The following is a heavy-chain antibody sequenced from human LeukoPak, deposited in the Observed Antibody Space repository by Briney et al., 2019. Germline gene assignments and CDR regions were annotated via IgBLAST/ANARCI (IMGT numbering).Heavy chain of an antibody. CDR3: ARGFSSSVAGAFVV. J-gene: IGHJ6*04. CDR1: GFTFDDYT. V-gene: IGHV3-43*01. D-gene: IGHD6-25*01. Sequence: GGSLKLSCAASGFTFDDYTIHWVRQAPGKGLEWVSLISWDGANSYYADSVKGRFTVSRDNSRDSIYLQMNTLTIDDSALYYCARGFSSSVAGAFVVWGKGTTVTVSS. CDR2: ISWDGANS.